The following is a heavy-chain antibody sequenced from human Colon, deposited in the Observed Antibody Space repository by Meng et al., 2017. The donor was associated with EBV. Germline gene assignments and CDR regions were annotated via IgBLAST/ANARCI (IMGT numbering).Heavy chain of an antibody. CDR3: ARGPYCGGDCYWFDP. Sequence: LQEPDSGLGQPYRSLSLPCAVSGDSISSGDYSWSWIRQPPGQGLEWIGYIYHGGTTYNTSLKSRVTISVDNSKNQFSLRLTSVTAADTAVYYCARGPYCGGDCYWFDPWGQGTLVTVSS. CDR2: IYHGGTT. CDR1: GDSISSGDYS. V-gene: IGHV4-30-2*01. D-gene: IGHD2-21*02. J-gene: IGHJ5*02.